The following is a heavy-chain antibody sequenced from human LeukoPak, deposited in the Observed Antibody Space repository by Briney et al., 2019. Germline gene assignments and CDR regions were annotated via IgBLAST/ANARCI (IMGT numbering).Heavy chain of an antibody. CDR2: IIPIFGTA. Sequence: SVKVSCKASGYTFTSYGISWVRQAPGQGLEWMGGIIPIFGTANYAQKFQGRVTITADESTSTAYMELSSLRSEDTAVYYCARSSDYDSSGYYPPFDYWGQGTLVTVSS. CDR3: ARSSDYDSSGYYPPFDY. V-gene: IGHV1-69*13. CDR1: GYTFTSYG. D-gene: IGHD3-22*01. J-gene: IGHJ4*02.